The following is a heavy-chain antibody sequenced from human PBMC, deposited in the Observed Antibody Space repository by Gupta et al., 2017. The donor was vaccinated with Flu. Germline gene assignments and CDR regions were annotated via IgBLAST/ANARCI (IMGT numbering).Heavy chain of an antibody. CDR1: GMKFDDYS. V-gene: IGHV3-9*01. D-gene: IGHD2-2*02. Sequence: EVQLVESGGGLVQPGRSLRLSCAGSGMKFDDYSMHWVRQVPGKGLEWVSGISWDSANIGYAESVQGRFTISRDNARDSLYLQMNNLTPEDTALYYCAKGYCSSTNCYNYFDSWGQGTLVTVSS. CDR2: ISWDSANI. CDR3: AKGYCSSTNCYNYFDS. J-gene: IGHJ4*02.